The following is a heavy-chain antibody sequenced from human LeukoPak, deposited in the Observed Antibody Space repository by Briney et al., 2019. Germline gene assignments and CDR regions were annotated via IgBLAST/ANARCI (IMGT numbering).Heavy chain of an antibody. CDR2: IYANNGNT. J-gene: IGHJ6*03. CDR3: ARDRVGQQLVGRKYYYYYMDV. Sequence: SETLSLTCSVSGDSLTSGNSFWTWMRQPAGKGLEWIGRIYANNGNTNYNSSLESRVSISTDTSKNQVSLKLSSVTAADTAVYYCARDRVGQQLVGRKYYYYYMDVWGKGTTVTISS. D-gene: IGHD6-13*01. CDR1: GDSLTSGNSF. V-gene: IGHV4-61*10.